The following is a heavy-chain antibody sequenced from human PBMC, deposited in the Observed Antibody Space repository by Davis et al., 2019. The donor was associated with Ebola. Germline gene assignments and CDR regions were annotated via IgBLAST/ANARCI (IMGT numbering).Heavy chain of an antibody. CDR3: ARAFTVTPFDY. J-gene: IGHJ4*02. CDR1: GFTFSSYA. Sequence: GESLKISCAASGFTFSSYAMSWVRQAPGKGLEWVSAISGSGGSTYYADSVKGRFTISRDNAKNSLYLQMNSLRDEDTAVYYCARAFTVTPFDYWGQGTLVTVSS. V-gene: IGHV3-23*01. D-gene: IGHD4-17*01. CDR2: ISGSGGST.